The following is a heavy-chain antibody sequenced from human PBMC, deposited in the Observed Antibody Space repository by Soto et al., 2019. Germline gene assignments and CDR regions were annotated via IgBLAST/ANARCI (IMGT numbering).Heavy chain of an antibody. CDR3: ARRRRSSGSKTNFDY. V-gene: IGHV3-74*01. Sequence: EVQLVESGGGLVQPGGSLRLSCAASGFTFSSYWMHWVRQAPGKGLVWVSRINSDGSSTSYADSVKGRFTISRDNAKNTLYLQMNSLRAEDTAVYYCARRRRSSGSKTNFDYWGQGTLVTVSS. D-gene: IGHD6-19*01. CDR1: GFTFSSYW. J-gene: IGHJ4*02. CDR2: INSDGSST.